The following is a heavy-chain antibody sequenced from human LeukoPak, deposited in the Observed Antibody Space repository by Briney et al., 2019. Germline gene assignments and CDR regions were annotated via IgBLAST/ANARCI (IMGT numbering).Heavy chain of an antibody. V-gene: IGHV1-46*01. J-gene: IGHJ4*02. CDR3: ARAVSYIAAAGTGRDY. CDR2: INPSGGST. Sequence: ASVKVSCKASGYTFTSYYMHWVRQAPGQGLEWMGIINPSGGSTSYAQKFQGRVTMTRDSSTSTVYMELSSLRSEDTAVYYCARAVSYIAAAGTGRDYWGQGTLVTVSS. CDR1: GYTFTSYY. D-gene: IGHD6-13*01.